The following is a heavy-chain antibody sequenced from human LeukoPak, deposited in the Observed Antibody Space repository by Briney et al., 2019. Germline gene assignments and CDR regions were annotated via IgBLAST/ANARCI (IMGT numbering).Heavy chain of an antibody. J-gene: IGHJ4*02. Sequence: GGSLRLSCAASGLTFTNYAMSWVRQAPGKGLEWVSAISGSGGSTYYAESVKGRFAISRDNSKNTLYLQMNSLRAEDTAVYYCAKDRSYYGSGNSYFDFWGQGTLVTVSS. CDR1: GLTFTNYA. D-gene: IGHD3-10*01. V-gene: IGHV3-23*01. CDR2: ISGSGGST. CDR3: AKDRSYYGSGNSYFDF.